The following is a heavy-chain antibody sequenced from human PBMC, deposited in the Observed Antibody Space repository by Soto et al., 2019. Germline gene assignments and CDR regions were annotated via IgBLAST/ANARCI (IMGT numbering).Heavy chain of an antibody. CDR3: AHRRRGFSSGSGGFDI. J-gene: IGHJ3*02. V-gene: IGHV2-5*02. CDR2: IYWDDDK. Sequence: QITLKESGPPLVKPTQTLTLTCTLSGFSLSTSGVGVGWIRQPPGKVLEWLAVIYWDDDKRYSPSLKSRLTITKDTPKNQVVLTMTNMDPVDTGTYYCAHRRRGFSSGSGGFDIWGQGTMVTVSS. CDR1: GFSLSTSGVG. D-gene: IGHD6-25*01.